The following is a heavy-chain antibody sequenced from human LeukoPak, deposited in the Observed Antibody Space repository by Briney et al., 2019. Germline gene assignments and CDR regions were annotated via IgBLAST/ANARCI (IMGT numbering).Heavy chain of an antibody. Sequence: SETLSLTCAVSGGSISSGGYSWSWIRQPPGKGLEWIGYIYHSGSTYYNPSLKSQVTISVDRSKNQFSLKLSSVTAADTAVYYCARCNDKMGRAFDIWGQGTMVTVSS. CDR1: GGSISSGGYS. J-gene: IGHJ3*02. V-gene: IGHV4-30-2*01. CDR3: ARCNDKMGRAFDI. CDR2: IYHSGST. D-gene: IGHD3-22*01.